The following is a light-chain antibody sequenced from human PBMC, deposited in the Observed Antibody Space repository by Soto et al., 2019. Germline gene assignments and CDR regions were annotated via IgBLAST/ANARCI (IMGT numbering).Light chain of an antibody. J-gene: IGKJ2*01. CDR3: QKSDGE. V-gene: IGKV1-5*01. Sequence: DIQMTQSPSTLSASVGDRVTITCRASPSFNNWLAWYQQKPGKAPKLLIYDASTLQSGVPSRFSGSGSGTECTLTISSLQPDDFATYCSQKSDGEFGQGTRLELK. CDR2: DAS. CDR1: PSFNNW.